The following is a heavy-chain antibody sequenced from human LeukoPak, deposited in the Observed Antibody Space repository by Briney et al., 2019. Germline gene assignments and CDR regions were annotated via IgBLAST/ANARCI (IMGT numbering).Heavy chain of an antibody. CDR3: ARVYYGSGTYEPSHFDY. D-gene: IGHD3-10*01. CDR1: GGSISSGDYY. J-gene: IGHJ4*02. V-gene: IGHV4-30-4*01. CDR2: IYYSGST. Sequence: SETLSLTCTVSGGSISSGDYYWSWIRQPPGKGLEWIGYIYYSGSTYYNPALKSRVTISVDTSKNQFSLKLSSVTAADTAVYYCARVYYGSGTYEPSHFDYWGQGTLVTVSS.